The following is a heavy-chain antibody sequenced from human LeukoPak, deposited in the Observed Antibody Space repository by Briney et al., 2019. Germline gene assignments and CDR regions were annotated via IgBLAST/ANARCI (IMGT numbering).Heavy chain of an antibody. V-gene: IGHV3-33*06. J-gene: IGHJ4*02. CDR3: AKGNGYSYGRYYFDY. Sequence: PGRSLRLSCAASGFTFRSYGMHWVRLAPGKGLEWVAVIWYNGGTTYYTDSVKGRFTISRDNSKNTLYLQVNSLRAEDTAVYYCAKGNGYSYGRYYFDYWGQGTLVTVSS. CDR2: IWYNGGTT. D-gene: IGHD5-18*01. CDR1: GFTFRSYG.